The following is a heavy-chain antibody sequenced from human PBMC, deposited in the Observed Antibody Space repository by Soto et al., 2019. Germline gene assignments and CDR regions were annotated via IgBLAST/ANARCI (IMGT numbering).Heavy chain of an antibody. CDR3: ASPIIMVRGVIQHYYYGMDV. Sequence: SVKVSCKASGGTFSSYAISWVRQAPGQGLEWMGGIIPIFGTANYAQKFQGRVTITADESTSTAYMELSSLRSEDTAVYYCASPIIMVRGVIQHYYYGMDVWGQGTTVTVSS. J-gene: IGHJ6*02. V-gene: IGHV1-69*13. D-gene: IGHD3-10*01. CDR2: IIPIFGTA. CDR1: GGTFSSYA.